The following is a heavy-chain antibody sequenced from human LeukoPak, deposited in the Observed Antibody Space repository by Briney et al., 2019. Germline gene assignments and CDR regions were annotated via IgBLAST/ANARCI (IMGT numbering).Heavy chain of an antibody. J-gene: IGHJ4*02. CDR1: GFTFSSYA. CDR3: ARSGSSSYLDY. D-gene: IGHD6-13*01. Sequence: PGGSLRLSCAASGFTFSSYAMHWVRQAPGKGLEWVAVISYDGSNKYYADSVKGRFTISRDNSKNTLYLQMNSLRAEDTAVYYCARSGSSSYLDYWGQGTLVTVSS. V-gene: IGHV3-30-3*01. CDR2: ISYDGSNK.